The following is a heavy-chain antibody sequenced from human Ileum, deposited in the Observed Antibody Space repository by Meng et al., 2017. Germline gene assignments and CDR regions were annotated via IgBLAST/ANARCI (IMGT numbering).Heavy chain of an antibody. CDR3: ARENDNWNYFDY. CDR2: INAGNGNI. D-gene: IGHD1-1*01. J-gene: IGHJ4*02. CDR1: GYTFRNYP. Sequence: QVQLVQSGTEVKKVGASVKVSCTASGYTFRNYPLHWVRQAPGQRPECMGWINAGNGNIKISQKFQGRITITSDTSATAYMELSSLRSEDTAVYFCARENDNWNYFDYWGQGSLVTVSS. V-gene: IGHV1-3*01.